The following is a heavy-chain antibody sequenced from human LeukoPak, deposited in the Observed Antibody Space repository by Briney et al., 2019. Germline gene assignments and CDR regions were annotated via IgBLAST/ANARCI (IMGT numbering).Heavy chain of an antibody. CDR1: GYTFTSYG. CDR3: ARDCSSTSCYTLPFDY. Sequence: ASVKVSCKASGYTFTSYGISWVRQAPGQGLEWMGWISAYNGNTNYAQKLQGRVTMTTDTSTSTAYMELRSLRSDDTAVYYCARDCSSTSCYTLPFDYWGQGTLVTVSS. D-gene: IGHD2-2*02. CDR2: ISAYNGNT. V-gene: IGHV1-18*01. J-gene: IGHJ4*02.